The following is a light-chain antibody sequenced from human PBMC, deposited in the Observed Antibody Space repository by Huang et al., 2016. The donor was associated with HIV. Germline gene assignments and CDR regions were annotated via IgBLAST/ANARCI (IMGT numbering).Light chain of an antibody. CDR2: GSS. J-gene: IGKJ1*01. CDR3: QQYNTSPRT. Sequence: ENLMTQSPSTLSVSPGDSATLSCRASQSVFKNLAGYQQKPGQAPKLLIYGSSTRAAGIPARFSGSGSGTDFTLTISSLQSEDFAVYYCQQYNTSPRTFGQGTKVEV. CDR1: QSVFKN. V-gene: IGKV3-15*01.